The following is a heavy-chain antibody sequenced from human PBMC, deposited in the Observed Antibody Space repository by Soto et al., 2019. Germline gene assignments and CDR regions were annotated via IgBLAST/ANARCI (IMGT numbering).Heavy chain of an antibody. CDR1: GGSISSSSYY. D-gene: IGHD4-17*01. J-gene: IGHJ5*02. Sequence: SETLSLTCTVSGGSISSSSYYWGWIRQPPGKGLEWIGSIYYSGSTYYNPSLKSRVTISVDTSKNQFSLKLSSVTAADTVVYYCARPAGDDYGDNNWFDPWGQGTLVTVSS. V-gene: IGHV4-39*01. CDR2: IYYSGST. CDR3: ARPAGDDYGDNNWFDP.